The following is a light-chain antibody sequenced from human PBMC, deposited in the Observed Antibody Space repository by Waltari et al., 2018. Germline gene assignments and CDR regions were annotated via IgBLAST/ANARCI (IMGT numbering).Light chain of an antibody. V-gene: IGKV1-39*01. CDR1: QTINMF. J-gene: IGKJ1*01. Sequence: DIQLTQSPSSLSASVGDSVTITCRASQTINMFLNWYQQHPGKAPKLLIFAASNLQTGVPSRFSGSGSATHFTLTISSLQPEDFATYHCQQSYNTPWTFGQGTKVEIK. CDR2: AAS. CDR3: QQSYNTPWT.